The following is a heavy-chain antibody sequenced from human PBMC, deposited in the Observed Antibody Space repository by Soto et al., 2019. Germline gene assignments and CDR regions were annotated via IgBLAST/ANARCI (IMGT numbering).Heavy chain of an antibody. V-gene: IGHV3-53*01. D-gene: IGHD3-22*01. CDR2: IYSGGST. CDR3: ARDFWRYYDSSGYLI. CDR1: GFTVSSNY. Sequence: GGSLRLSCAASGFTVSSNYMSWVRQAPGKGLEWVSVIYSGGSTYYADSVKGRFTIPRDNSKNTLYLQMNSLRAEDTAVYYCARDFWRYYDSSGYLIWGQGTLVTVYS. J-gene: IGHJ4*02.